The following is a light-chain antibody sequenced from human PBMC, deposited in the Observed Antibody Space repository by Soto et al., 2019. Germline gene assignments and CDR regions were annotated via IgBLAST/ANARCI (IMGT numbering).Light chain of an antibody. CDR2: DVS. V-gene: IGLV2-11*01. CDR1: SSDVGGYNY. Sequence: QSALTQPRSVSGSPGQSVTISCTGTSSDVGGYNYVSWYQQHPGKAPKLMIYDVSKRPSGVPDRFSGSKSGNTASLTISGLQADDEAHYYCTSYTSDNRNYVFGTGTKVTVL. CDR3: TSYTSDNRNYV. J-gene: IGLJ1*01.